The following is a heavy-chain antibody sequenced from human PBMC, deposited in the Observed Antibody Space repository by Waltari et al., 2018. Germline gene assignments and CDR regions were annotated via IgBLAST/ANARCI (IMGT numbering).Heavy chain of an antibody. Sequence: QVQLQESGPGLVKPSETLSLTCTVSGGSISSYYWSWIRQPPGKGLVWIGYIYYSGSTNYNPSLTSRVTISVDTSKNQFSLKLSSVTAADTAVYYCARVRAAAEDYFDYWGQGTLVTVSS. CDR1: GGSISSYY. J-gene: IGHJ4*02. CDR2: IYYSGST. CDR3: ARVRAAAEDYFDY. D-gene: IGHD6-13*01. V-gene: IGHV4-59*01.